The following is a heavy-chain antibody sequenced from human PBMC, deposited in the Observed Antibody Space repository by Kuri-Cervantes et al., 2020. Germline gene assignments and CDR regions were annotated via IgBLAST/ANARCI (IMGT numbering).Heavy chain of an antibody. CDR2: ISGSGGSI. CDR3: ARLDSSGWGLYYFDY. Sequence: GESLKISCAASGFTFSSYAMNWVRQAPGKGLEWVSAISGSGGSIYYTDSVKGRFTISRDNSKNTVYLQVRSLRFEDTAVYYCARLDSSGWGLYYFDYWGQGTLATVSS. D-gene: IGHD6-19*01. J-gene: IGHJ4*01. CDR1: GFTFSSYA. V-gene: IGHV3-23*01.